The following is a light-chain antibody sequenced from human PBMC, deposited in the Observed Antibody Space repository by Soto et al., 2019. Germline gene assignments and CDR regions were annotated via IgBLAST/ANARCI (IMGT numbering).Light chain of an antibody. CDR2: DVT. Sequence: QSALTQPASVSGSPGQSITISCTGTSSDVGGYNYVSWYQQHPGKVPKLMIYDVTNRPSGVSNRFSGSKSGNTASLTISGLQAEDEADYYCSSYTSSSTLVVFGGGTKLPS. CDR1: SSDVGGYNY. CDR3: SSYTSSSTLVV. J-gene: IGLJ2*01. V-gene: IGLV2-14*01.